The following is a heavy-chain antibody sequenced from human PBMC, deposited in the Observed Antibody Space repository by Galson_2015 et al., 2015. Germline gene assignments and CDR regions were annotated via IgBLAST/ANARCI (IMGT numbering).Heavy chain of an antibody. Sequence: SVKVSCKASGGTFSGYAISWVRQAPGQGLEWMGGIIPIFGTPNYAQKLQGRVTITADESTSTAYMELSSLRSEDTAVYYCARGWEYCSSSTCYGSYDYWGQGTLVTVSS. CDR2: IIPIFGTP. D-gene: IGHD2-2*01. V-gene: IGHV1-69*13. CDR1: GGTFSGYA. J-gene: IGHJ4*02. CDR3: ARGWEYCSSSTCYGSYDY.